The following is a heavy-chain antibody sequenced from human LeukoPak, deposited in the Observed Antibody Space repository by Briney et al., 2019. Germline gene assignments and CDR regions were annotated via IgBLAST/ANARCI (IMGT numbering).Heavy chain of an antibody. Sequence: GGSLRLSCVASGFTFSSYEMNWVRQAPGEGLEWVSYIHNGGSSTYYADSVKGRFTISRDNGNNSLHLQMNSLRVEDTAVYYCARWTRVTSSSLWYFDLWGRGTLVTVSS. J-gene: IGHJ2*01. D-gene: IGHD6-6*01. CDR2: IHNGGSST. V-gene: IGHV3-48*03. CDR1: GFTFSSYE. CDR3: ARWTRVTSSSLWYFDL.